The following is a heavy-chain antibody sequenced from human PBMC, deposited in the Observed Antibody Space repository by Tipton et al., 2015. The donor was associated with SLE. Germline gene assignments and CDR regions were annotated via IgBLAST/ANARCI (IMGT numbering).Heavy chain of an antibody. CDR1: GFTFSSYS. V-gene: IGHV3-21*01. J-gene: IGHJ3*02. CDR2: ISSSSSYI. D-gene: IGHD2-2*02. CDR3: ASFVVPAAISAFDI. Sequence: SLRLSCAASGFTFSSYSMNWVRQAPGKGLEWVSSISSSSSYIYYADSVKGRFTISRDNAKNSLYLQMNSLRAEDTAVYYCASFVVPAAISAFDIWGQGTMVTVSS.